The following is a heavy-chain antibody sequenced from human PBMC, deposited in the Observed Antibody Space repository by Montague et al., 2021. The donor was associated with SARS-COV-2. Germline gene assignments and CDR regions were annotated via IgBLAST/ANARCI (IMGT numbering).Heavy chain of an antibody. V-gene: IGHV4-34*01. J-gene: IGHJ6*02. D-gene: IGHD3-3*01. CDR3: ARDQTVLEWIWYGMDV. CDR1: GGSFSTYY. CDR2: IDHSGST. Sequence: SETLSLTCAVYGGSFSTYYWAWIRQSPGKGLEWIGNIDHSGSTXXXPSXXXRVSISVDTSSTQFSLYLTSVTAADAAVYYCARDQTVLEWIWYGMDVWGPGTTVTVSS.